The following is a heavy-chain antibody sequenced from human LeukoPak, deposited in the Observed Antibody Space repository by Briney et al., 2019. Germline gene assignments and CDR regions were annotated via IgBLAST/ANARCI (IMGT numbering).Heavy chain of an antibody. CDR2: INHSGST. J-gene: IGHJ4*02. V-gene: IGHV4-34*01. CDR1: GGSFSGYY. Sequence: TASETLSLTCAVYGGSFSGYYWSWIRQPPGKGLEWIGEINHSGSTNYNPSLKSRVTISVDTSKNQFSLKLSSVTAADTAVYYCATQMGATVTTGEFDYWGQGTLVTVSS. D-gene: IGHD4-17*01. CDR3: ATQMGATVTTGEFDY.